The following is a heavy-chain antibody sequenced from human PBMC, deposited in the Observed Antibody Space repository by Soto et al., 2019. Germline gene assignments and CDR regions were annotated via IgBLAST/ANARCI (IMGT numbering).Heavy chain of an antibody. CDR1: GFTVSSNY. Sequence: EVQLVETGGGLIQPGGSLRLSCAASGFTVSSNYMSWVRQAPGKGLEWVSVIYSGGSTYYADSVKGRFTISRDTSKNALYLQMNSLGAEDTAVYYCAKVGYEGDAFDIWGQGTMVTVSS. V-gene: IGHV3-53*02. J-gene: IGHJ3*02. D-gene: IGHD5-18*01. CDR3: AKVGYEGDAFDI. CDR2: IYSGGST.